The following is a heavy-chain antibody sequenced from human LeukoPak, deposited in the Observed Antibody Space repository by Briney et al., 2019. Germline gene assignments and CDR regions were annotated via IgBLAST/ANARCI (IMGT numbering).Heavy chain of an antibody. CDR3: AIYSDTYHFDC. V-gene: IGHV5-51*01. Sequence: GESLKISRKASGYSFNSSWIGRVRQIPGKGLEWIGIIYPGDSDNRYSPSFQGQVTISADKYVSPAYLQWSSLKASDTAMYYCAIYSDTYHFDCWGQGTLVSV. J-gene: IGHJ4*02. CDR1: GYSFNSSW. D-gene: IGHD1-26*01. CDR2: IYPGDSDN.